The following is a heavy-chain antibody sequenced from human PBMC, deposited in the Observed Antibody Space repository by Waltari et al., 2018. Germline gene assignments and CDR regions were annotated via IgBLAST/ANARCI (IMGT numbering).Heavy chain of an antibody. J-gene: IGHJ4*01. V-gene: IGHV3-15*01. CDR2: NKSQNDGGTT. D-gene: IGHD7-27*01. CDR1: GFGFTAAW. Sequence: EVQMVESGGGSVKPGDSLRLSCVASGFGFTAAWLTWVRQAPGKGLGWVGRNKSQNDGGTTDFAASVRGRFSISRDDSQNRVFLQMNSLRVEDTALYYCTTLDAPWGGWGHGTLVTVSS. CDR3: TTLDAPWGG.